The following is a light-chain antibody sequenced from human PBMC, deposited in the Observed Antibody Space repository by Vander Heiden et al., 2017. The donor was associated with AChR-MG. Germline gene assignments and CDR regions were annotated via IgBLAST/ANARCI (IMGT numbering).Light chain of an antibody. Sequence: QPLLSQPPSASGTPGPSVNLSCSGSTATAGVNAVSWYQRLPGMAPKLLSHSNHQRPSGVPDRFSGSTSATSASLAINGLQSEDEADYYCAAWDESLNGVIFGGGTRLTVL. V-gene: IGLV1-44*01. CDR2: SNH. CDR1: TATAGVNA. J-gene: IGLJ2*01. CDR3: AAWDESLNGVI.